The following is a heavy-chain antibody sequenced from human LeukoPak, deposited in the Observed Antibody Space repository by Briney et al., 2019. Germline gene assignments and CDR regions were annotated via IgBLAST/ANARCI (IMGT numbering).Heavy chain of an antibody. D-gene: IGHD3-22*01. Sequence: AGGSLRLSCAASGFTFSSYSMNWVRQAPGKGLEWVSSISSSSSYIYYADSVKGRFTISRDNAKNSLYLQMNSLRAEDTAVYYCARGADSSDYYSLFDYWGQGTLVTVSS. CDR1: GFTFSSYS. J-gene: IGHJ4*02. V-gene: IGHV3-21*01. CDR2: ISSSSSYI. CDR3: ARGADSSDYYSLFDY.